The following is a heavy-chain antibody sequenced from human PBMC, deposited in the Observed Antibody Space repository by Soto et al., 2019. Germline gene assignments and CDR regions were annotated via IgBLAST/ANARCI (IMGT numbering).Heavy chain of an antibody. CDR2: ISAYNGNT. Sequence: ASVKVSCKASGYTFTSSGISWVRQAPGQGLEWMGWISAYNGNTNYAQKLQGRVTMTTDTSTSTAYMELRSLRSDDTAVYYCASLISSFVWPTELGIDPWRQAILVTVSS. CDR3: ASLISSFVWPTELGIDP. D-gene: IGHD7-27*01. J-gene: IGHJ5*02. CDR1: GYTFTSSG. V-gene: IGHV1-18*01.